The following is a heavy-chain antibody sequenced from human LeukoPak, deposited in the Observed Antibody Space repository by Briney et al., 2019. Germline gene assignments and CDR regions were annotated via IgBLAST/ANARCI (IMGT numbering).Heavy chain of an antibody. CDR2: ISSIGST. CDR1: GGSISSHY. Sequence: SETLSLTCTVSGGSISSHYWSWIRQPPGKGLEWIGYISSIGSTNYIPSLKSRVTISVDTSKNQFSLKLTSVTAADTAVYFCARDPTTVTKGLDIWGQGTMVTVSS. D-gene: IGHD4-17*01. J-gene: IGHJ3*02. CDR3: ARDPTTVTKGLDI. V-gene: IGHV4-59*11.